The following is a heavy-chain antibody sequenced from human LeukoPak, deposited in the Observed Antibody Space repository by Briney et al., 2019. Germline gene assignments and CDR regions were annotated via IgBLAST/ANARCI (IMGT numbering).Heavy chain of an antibody. CDR3: TDHDGIY. CDR1: GFTFNNDW. V-gene: IGHV3-15*01. D-gene: IGHD5-24*01. CDR2: IKSKTDGGAA. Sequence: GGSLRLSCATSGFTFNNDWMSWVRQAPGKGLEWVGHIKSKTDGGAADYAAPVTVSITISSADSKKNLHLLMNSLQAKATDAYYCTDHDGIYWGQGTLVTVSS. J-gene: IGHJ4*02.